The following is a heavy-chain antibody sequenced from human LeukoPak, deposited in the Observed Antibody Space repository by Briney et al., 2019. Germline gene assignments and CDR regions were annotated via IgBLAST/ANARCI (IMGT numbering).Heavy chain of an antibody. V-gene: IGHV4-31*03. CDR2: IYYSGST. Sequence: SETLSLTCTVSGGSISSGGYYWSWIRQHPGKGLEWIGYIYYSGSTYYNPSPKSRVTISVDTSKNQFSLKLSSVTAADTAVYYCARRRDYGVYFDYWGQGTLVTVSS. J-gene: IGHJ4*02. D-gene: IGHD4-17*01. CDR1: GGSISSGGYY. CDR3: ARRRDYGVYFDY.